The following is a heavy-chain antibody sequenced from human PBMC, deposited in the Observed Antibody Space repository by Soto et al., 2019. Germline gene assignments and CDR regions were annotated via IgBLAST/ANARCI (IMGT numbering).Heavy chain of an antibody. Sequence: VQLVESGGGVVQPGRSLRLSCAASGFTFSDYAMHWVRQAPGKGLEWVAVVSHDGRNTHYADSVKGRFTISRDISKNTVSLEMTSLRAEETAVYYCAKGGRQWLVTSDFNYWGQGALVNVSS. CDR3: AKGGRQWLVTSDFNY. CDR2: VSHDGRNT. D-gene: IGHD6-19*01. V-gene: IGHV3-30*18. J-gene: IGHJ4*02. CDR1: GFTFSDYA.